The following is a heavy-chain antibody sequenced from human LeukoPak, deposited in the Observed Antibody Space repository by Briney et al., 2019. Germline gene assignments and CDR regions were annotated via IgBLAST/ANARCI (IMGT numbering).Heavy chain of an antibody. V-gene: IGHV3-23*01. CDR1: GFTFSSYA. J-gene: IGHJ5*02. CDR2: ISGSGGST. D-gene: IGHD3-22*01. CDR3: AKDVYDSSGYDWFDP. Sequence: GGSLRLSCAASGFTFSSYAMSWVRQAPGKGLEWVSAISGSGGSTYYADSVKGRFTISRDNSKNTLYLQMNSLRAEDTAVYCCAKDVYDSSGYDWFDPWGQGTLVTVSS.